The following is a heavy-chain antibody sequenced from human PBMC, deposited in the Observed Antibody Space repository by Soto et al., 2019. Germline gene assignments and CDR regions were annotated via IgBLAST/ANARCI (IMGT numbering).Heavy chain of an antibody. Sequence: ASVKVSCKASGYTLTSYGISWVRQAPGQGLEWMGWISAHNGTTNYAQKLQGRVTMTTDTSTSTAYMELRSLRSDDTAVYYCARGRLNYDDNSGYLDYWGQGTLVTVSS. V-gene: IGHV1-18*01. D-gene: IGHD3-22*01. J-gene: IGHJ4*02. CDR2: ISAHNGTT. CDR3: ARGRLNYDDNSGYLDY. CDR1: GYTLTSYG.